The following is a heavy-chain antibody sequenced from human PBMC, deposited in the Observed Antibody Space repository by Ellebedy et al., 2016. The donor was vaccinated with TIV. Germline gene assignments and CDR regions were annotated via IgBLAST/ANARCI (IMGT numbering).Heavy chain of an antibody. CDR1: GFTFSSYA. D-gene: IGHD2-21*02. CDR2: ISGSGGST. Sequence: GGSLRLXXAASGFTFSSYAMSWVRQAPGKGLEWVSAISGSGGSTYYADSVKGRFTISRDNSKNTLYLQMNSLRVEDTAVYYCVGWGGDCYWGQGTLVTVSS. CDR3: VGWGGDCY. V-gene: IGHV3-23*01. J-gene: IGHJ4*02.